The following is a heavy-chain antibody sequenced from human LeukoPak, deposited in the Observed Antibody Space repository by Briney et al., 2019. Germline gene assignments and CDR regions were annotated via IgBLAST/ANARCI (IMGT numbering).Heavy chain of an antibody. Sequence: GASVKVSCKASGYTFTDYYIHWVRQAPGQGLEWMGLINPSGGSTSHAQKFQGRVTMTRDTSTSTVYMELRSLRSEDTAVYYCAVAYSYGRDTFDIWGQGTMVTVSS. CDR1: GYTFTDYY. V-gene: IGHV1-46*01. CDR2: INPSGGST. J-gene: IGHJ3*02. D-gene: IGHD5-18*01. CDR3: AVAYSYGRDTFDI.